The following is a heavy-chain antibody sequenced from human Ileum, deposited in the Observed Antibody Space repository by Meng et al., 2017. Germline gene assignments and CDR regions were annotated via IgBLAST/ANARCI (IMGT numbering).Heavy chain of an antibody. Sequence: VQLKGSGPGLVNPSGTLSLTCAVSGDSISTTNWWNWVRQPPGEGLEWIGEIYHSGLVNYNLSLKSRVTLSIDKSKNQFSLKLISVTAADTGVYYCAANSGKKMHSWGQGTLVTVSS. D-gene: IGHD4-23*01. CDR3: AANSGKKMHS. CDR1: GDSISTTNW. V-gene: IGHV4-4*02. CDR2: IYHSGLV. J-gene: IGHJ4*02.